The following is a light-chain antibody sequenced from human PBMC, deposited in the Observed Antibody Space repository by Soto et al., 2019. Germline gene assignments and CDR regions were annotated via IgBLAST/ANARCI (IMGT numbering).Light chain of an antibody. CDR3: HQYYNLPHT. V-gene: IGKV4-1*01. Sequence: DIVMTQSPDSLAVSLGERATINCKSGHSILYSSNNKNYLSWYQQRPGQPPRLLIYWASTRESGVPDRFSGSGSGTDFTLTISSLQAEDVALYFCHQYYNLPHTFGGGTKVDIK. J-gene: IGKJ4*01. CDR2: WAS. CDR1: HSILYSSNNKNY.